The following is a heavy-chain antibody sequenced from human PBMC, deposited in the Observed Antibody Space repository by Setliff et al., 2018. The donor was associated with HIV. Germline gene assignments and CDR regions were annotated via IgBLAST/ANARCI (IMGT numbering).Heavy chain of an antibody. CDR2: ITGSGDTI. V-gene: IGHV3-48*03. CDR3: VRVKWLVPDTFDI. Sequence: PGGSLRLSCAASGFTFSNYEMSWVRQAPGKGPEWVSYITGSGDTIYYADSVKGRFTISRDNAKNSLYLQMNSLRAEDMALYYCVRVKWLVPDTFDIWGQGTMVTVSS. CDR1: GFTFSNYE. J-gene: IGHJ3*02. D-gene: IGHD6-19*01.